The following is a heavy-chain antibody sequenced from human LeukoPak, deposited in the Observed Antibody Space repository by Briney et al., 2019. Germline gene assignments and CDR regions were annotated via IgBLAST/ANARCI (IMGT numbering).Heavy chain of an antibody. CDR3: ARADGPLSQFDP. V-gene: IGHV1-18*01. CDR1: GGTFSSYA. CDR2: ISAYNGNT. Sequence: ASVKVSCKASGGTFSSYAISWVRQAPGQGLEWMGWISAYNGNTNYAQKLQGRVTMTTDTSTSTAYMELRSLRSDDTAVYYCARADGPLSQFDPWGQGTLVTVSS. J-gene: IGHJ5*02.